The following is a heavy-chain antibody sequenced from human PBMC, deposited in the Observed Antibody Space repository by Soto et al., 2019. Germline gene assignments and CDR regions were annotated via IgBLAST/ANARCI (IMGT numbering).Heavy chain of an antibody. CDR1: GGSVNTGDNY. J-gene: IGHJ6*02. CDR2: IYHTGNT. CDR3: AREPLDGMDV. Sequence: HVQLHQSGPRLVKPSQTLSLECSVIGGSVNTGDNYWSSVRQSPGRGLEWIGYIYHTGNTFYNPALENRVTMSVDASKIQFSLALTSVTAADTAVYFCAREPLDGMDVWGQGTNVTVSS. V-gene: IGHV4-30-4*01.